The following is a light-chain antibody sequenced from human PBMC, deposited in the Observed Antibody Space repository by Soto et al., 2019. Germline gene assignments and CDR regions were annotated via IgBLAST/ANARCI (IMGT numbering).Light chain of an antibody. CDR2: GAS. CDR1: QSVSSN. CDR3: QQYNNWPGT. V-gene: IGKV3-15*01. Sequence: DIVMTQSPATLSVSPGDRATLSCRASQSVSSNFAWYQQKPGQAPRLLIYGASTRATGIPARFSGSVSGTEFTLTISSLQSEDFAVYYCQQYNNWPGTFGQGTKV. J-gene: IGKJ1*01.